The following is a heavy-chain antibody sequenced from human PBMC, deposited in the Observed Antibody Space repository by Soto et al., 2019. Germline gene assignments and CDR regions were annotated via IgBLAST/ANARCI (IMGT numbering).Heavy chain of an antibody. CDR1: GGSISSYY. J-gene: IGHJ6*03. CDR3: ARSLYYDFWSGYYTDARYYYYMDV. Sequence: PSETLSLTCTVSGGSISSYYWSWIRQPPGKGLEWIGYIYYSGSTNYNPSLKSRVTISVDTSKNQFSLKLSSVTAADTAVYYCARSLYYDFWSGYYTDARYYYYMDVWGKGTTVT. V-gene: IGHV4-59*01. CDR2: IYYSGST. D-gene: IGHD3-3*01.